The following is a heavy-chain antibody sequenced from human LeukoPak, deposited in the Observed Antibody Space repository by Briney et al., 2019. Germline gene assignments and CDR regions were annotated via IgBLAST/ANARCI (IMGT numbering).Heavy chain of an antibody. J-gene: IGHJ4*02. CDR2: IYSGGDT. CDR1: GFSVSRSF. Sequence: GGSLRLSCAASGFSVSRSFLRWVRLAPGKGLEWVSIIYSGGDTYYADSLKGRFTISRDNSKNTLYLQISTLRVEDTAVYYCARRGNPGTYFDYWGQGTLVAVSS. CDR3: ARRGNPGTYFDY. V-gene: IGHV3-66*04. D-gene: IGHD6-13*01.